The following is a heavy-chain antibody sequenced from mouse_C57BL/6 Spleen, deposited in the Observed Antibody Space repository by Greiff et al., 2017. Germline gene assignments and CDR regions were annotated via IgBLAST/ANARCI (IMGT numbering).Heavy chain of an antibody. D-gene: IGHD2-1*01. J-gene: IGHJ2*01. CDR1: GFTFSDYG. CDR2: ISSGSSTT. V-gene: IGHV5-17*01. CDR3: ARPPLTCGNSLYYFDY. Sequence: EVQLVESGGGLVKPGGSLKLSCAASGFTFSDYGMHWVRQAPVKGLEWVAYISSGSSTTYYADTVKGRFTLSRDNAKNTLYLQMTSLRSEDTAMYYGARPPLTCGNSLYYFDYGGQGTTLTVAS.